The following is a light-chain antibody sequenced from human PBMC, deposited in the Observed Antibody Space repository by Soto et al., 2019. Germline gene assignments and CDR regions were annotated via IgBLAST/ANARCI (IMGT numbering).Light chain of an antibody. CDR2: DVT. CDR3: CCCTYADSSSFRVL. J-gene: IGLJ7*01. CDR1: SSDVGVYNY. V-gene: IGLV2-11*01. Sequence: QSALTQPRSVPGSPGQSVTISCTGTSSDVGVYNYVSWYQQHPGKAPKLIIYDVTKRPSGVPDRFSGSKSANTASLIISGLQAADEAEYYCCCCTYADSSSFRVLFGGGTQLTVL.